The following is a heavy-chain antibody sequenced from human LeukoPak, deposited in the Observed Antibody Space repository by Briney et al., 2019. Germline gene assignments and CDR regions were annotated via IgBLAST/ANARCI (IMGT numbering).Heavy chain of an antibody. J-gene: IGHJ2*01. CDR3: ARHYCGGDCYSRWYLDL. CDR1: GGSISSYY. D-gene: IGHD2-21*02. V-gene: IGHV4-4*07. CDR2: IYNSGST. Sequence: SETLSLTCTVSGGSISSYYWSWIRQPAGKGLEWIGHIYNSGSTNYNPSLKGRVTMSVATSKNQFSLHLSSVTAADTAVYYCARHYCGGDCYSRWYLDLWGRGTLVTVSS.